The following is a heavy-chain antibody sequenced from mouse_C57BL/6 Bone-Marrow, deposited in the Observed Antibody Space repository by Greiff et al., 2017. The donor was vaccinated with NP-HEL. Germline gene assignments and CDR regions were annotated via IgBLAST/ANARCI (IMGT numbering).Heavy chain of an antibody. CDR3: ARVLDSSGYLVAY. CDR1: GYTFTSYG. Sequence: VQLVESGAELARPGASVKLSCKASGYTFTSYGISWVKQRTGQGLEWIGWIYPRDGSTKYNEKFKGKATLTVDTSSSTAYMELHSLTSEDSAVDFCARVLDSSGYLVAYWGQGTLVTVSA. D-gene: IGHD3-2*02. J-gene: IGHJ3*01. CDR2: IYPRDGST. V-gene: IGHV1-85*01.